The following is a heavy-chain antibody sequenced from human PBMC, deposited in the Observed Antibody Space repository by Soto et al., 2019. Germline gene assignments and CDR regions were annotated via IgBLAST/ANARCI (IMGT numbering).Heavy chain of an antibody. CDR2: ISYDGSNK. J-gene: IGHJ4*02. D-gene: IGHD5-12*01. CDR3: AKGGGGRWLQFPFDY. Sequence: PGGSLRLSCAASGFTFSSYGMHWVHQAPGKGLEWVAVISYDGSNKYYADSVKGRFTISRDNSKNTLYLQMNSLRAEDTAVYYCAKGGGGRWLQFPFDYWGQGTLVTVSS. CDR1: GFTFSSYG. V-gene: IGHV3-30*18.